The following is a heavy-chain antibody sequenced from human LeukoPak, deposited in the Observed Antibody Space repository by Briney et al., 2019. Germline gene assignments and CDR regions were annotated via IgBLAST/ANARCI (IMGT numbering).Heavy chain of an antibody. D-gene: IGHD2-2*01. J-gene: IGHJ3*01. CDR1: GFTFSSYE. CDR2: IKQDGSEK. V-gene: IGHV3-7*01. Sequence: GGSLRLSCAASGFTFSSYEMNWVRQAPGKGLEWVAKIKQDGSEKYYVDSVKGRFTISRDNAKNSLSLQMNSLRAEDTAVYYCARDQGYCTSASCRGDAFDVWGQGSMISVSS. CDR3: ARDQGYCTSASCRGDAFDV.